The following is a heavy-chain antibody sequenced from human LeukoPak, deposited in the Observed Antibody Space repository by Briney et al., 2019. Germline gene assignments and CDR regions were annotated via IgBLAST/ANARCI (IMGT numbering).Heavy chain of an antibody. D-gene: IGHD1-20*01. V-gene: IGHV3-53*01. Sequence: GGSLRLSCAASGFTVSSNYMSWVRQAPGKGLEWVSVIYSGGSTYYADSVKGRFTISRDNSKNTLYLQMNSLRAEDTAVYYCARPITGRRDGPDAFDIWGQGTMVTVSS. J-gene: IGHJ3*02. CDR3: ARPITGRRDGPDAFDI. CDR1: GFTVSSNY. CDR2: IYSGGST.